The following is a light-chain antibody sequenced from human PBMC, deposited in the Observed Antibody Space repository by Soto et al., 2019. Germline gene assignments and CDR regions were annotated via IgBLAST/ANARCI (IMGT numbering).Light chain of an antibody. V-gene: IGKV3-20*01. CDR1: QSITSNF. CDR3: QQYGRSPLMYT. J-gene: IGKJ2*01. CDR2: GAS. Sequence: EIVLTQSPGTLSLSPGERATLSCRASQSITSNFLAWYQQKPGQAPRLLIDGASTRAAGVPDRFSASGSGTDFTLTITRLEPEDFAVYYCQQYGRSPLMYTFGQGTKLGVK.